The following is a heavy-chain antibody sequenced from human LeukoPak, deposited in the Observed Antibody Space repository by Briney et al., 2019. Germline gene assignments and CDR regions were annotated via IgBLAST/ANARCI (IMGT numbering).Heavy chain of an antibody. V-gene: IGHV4-59*01. CDR3: ARGINVGATSY. D-gene: IGHD1-26*01. J-gene: IGHJ4*02. Sequence: PSETLSLTCTVSGGSISTYYWSWVRQSPGKGLEWIGCVQYSGNTKYNPLFKSRVTISVDTSKKQFSLRLSSVTTADTAMYCCARGINVGATSYWGQGTLVTVSS. CDR1: GGSISTYY. CDR2: VQYSGNT.